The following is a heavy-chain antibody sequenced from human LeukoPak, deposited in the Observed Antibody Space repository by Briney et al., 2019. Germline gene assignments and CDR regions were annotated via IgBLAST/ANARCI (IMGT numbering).Heavy chain of an antibody. Sequence: ASVKISCKASGYTFSSYDINWVRQATGQGLEWMGWMNPNSGNTGYAQKFQVRVAMTRNTYISTAYMELSSLRSEDTAVYYCARASFYDFWSGYYRTEFDPWGQGTLVTVSS. J-gene: IGHJ5*02. CDR2: MNPNSGNT. V-gene: IGHV1-8*01. CDR1: GYTFSSYD. D-gene: IGHD3-3*01. CDR3: ARASFYDFWSGYYRTEFDP.